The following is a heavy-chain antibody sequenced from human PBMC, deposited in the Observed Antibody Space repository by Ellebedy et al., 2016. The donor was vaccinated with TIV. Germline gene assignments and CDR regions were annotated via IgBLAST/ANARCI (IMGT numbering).Heavy chain of an antibody. CDR2: IYYRGNT. D-gene: IGHD6-19*01. CDR1: GGSISTTGHY. CDR3: ARRGSVAGNPIFDY. V-gene: IGHV4-39*01. Sequence: SETLSLTXTVSGGSISTTGHYWGWIRQPPGKGLEWIGSIYYRGNTYHKPSLQSRVTFSVDTSKNQFSLKLNSVTAADSAVYYCARRGSVAGNPIFDYWGQGTLVTVSS. J-gene: IGHJ4*02.